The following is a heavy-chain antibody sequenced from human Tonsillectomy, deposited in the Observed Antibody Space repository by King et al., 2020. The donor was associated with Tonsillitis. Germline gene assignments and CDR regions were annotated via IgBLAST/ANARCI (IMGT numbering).Heavy chain of an antibody. V-gene: IGHV3-23*04. D-gene: IGHD5-12*01. CDR3: TKDKVATMPRDAFDF. J-gene: IGHJ3*01. Sequence: VQLVESGGGLVQPGGSLRLSCAASGFTFSSYAMSWVRQAPGKGLEWVSAISGSGGSTYSADSVKGRFTMSRDNSKNTLYLQMNSLRAEDTAVYYCTKDKVATMPRDAFDFWGQGTMVTVSS. CDR1: GFTFSSYA. CDR2: ISGSGGST.